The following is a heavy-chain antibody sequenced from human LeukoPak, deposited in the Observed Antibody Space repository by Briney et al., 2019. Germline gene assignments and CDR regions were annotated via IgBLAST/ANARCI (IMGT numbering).Heavy chain of an antibody. CDR2: VYYSGST. CDR1: GYSISDYY. J-gene: IGHJ5*02. Sequence: SETLSLTCTVSGYSISDYYWTWIRQPPGKGLEWIGEVYYSGSTHYNPSLKSRVTISIDTSKNQFSLRLRSMTAADTAGYYCARELDGNGGWFDPWGQGTLVTVSP. CDR3: ARELDGNGGWFDP. V-gene: IGHV4-59*12. D-gene: IGHD3-10*01.